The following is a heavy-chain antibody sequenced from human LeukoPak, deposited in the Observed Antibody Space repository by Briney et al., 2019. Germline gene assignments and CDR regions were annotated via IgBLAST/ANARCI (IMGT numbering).Heavy chain of an antibody. D-gene: IGHD5-24*01. J-gene: IGHJ4*02. CDR2: ISHDGII. V-gene: IGHV3-74*01. CDR3: ARDWVYKIDY. Sequence: GGSLRLSCETAGFTFSSYVMHWVCRTPGKGLVWVSRISHDGIISYADSVKGRFTISRDNAKNTLILQMNSLRVEDTAVYYCARDWVYKIDYWGRGTLVTVSS. CDR1: GFTFSSYV.